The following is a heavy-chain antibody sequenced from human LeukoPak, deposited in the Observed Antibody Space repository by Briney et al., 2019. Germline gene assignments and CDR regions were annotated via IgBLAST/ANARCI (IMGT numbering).Heavy chain of an antibody. J-gene: IGHJ6*03. CDR2: ISSSSSYI. D-gene: IGHD5-12*01. CDR3: ASQAVLGVATTDYYYMDV. V-gene: IGHV3-21*01. Sequence: GGSLRLSCAASGFTFSSYSMDWVRQAPGKGLEWVSSISSSSSYIYYADSVKGRFTISRDNAKNSLYLQMNSLRAEDTAVYYCASQAVLGVATTDYYYMDVWGKGTTVTVSS. CDR1: GFTFSSYS.